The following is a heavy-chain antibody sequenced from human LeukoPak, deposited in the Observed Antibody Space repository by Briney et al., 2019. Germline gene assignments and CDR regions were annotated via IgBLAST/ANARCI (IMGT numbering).Heavy chain of an antibody. J-gene: IGHJ4*02. CDR2: MNPNSGNT. CDR1: AYTSTSYD. Sequence: ASVTVTFSSSAYTSTSYDINWERQVTGQMHGWMAGMNPNSGNTGYAQKFQGRVTTTKYSSISTAYMELSSLRSEDTAVYSCARGLGIPGVYPDLRFWGQGTLVTVSS. CDR3: ARGLGIPGVYPDLRF. D-gene: IGHD5/OR15-5a*01. V-gene: IGHV1-8*01.